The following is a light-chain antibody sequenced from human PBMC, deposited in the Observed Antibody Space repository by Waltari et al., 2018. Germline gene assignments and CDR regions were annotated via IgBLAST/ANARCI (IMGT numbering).Light chain of an antibody. Sequence: DIVMTQSPDSLAVSLGERATINCKSSQSVLSSSNNKNYLAWYQQKPGQPPKLLIYWASTRESGVPDRFSGSGSGTDFTLTISGLQADDVAVYYCQQYSGSPLTFGGGTKVEIE. CDR1: QSVLSSSNNKNY. J-gene: IGKJ4*01. CDR3: QQYSGSPLT. V-gene: IGKV4-1*01. CDR2: WAS.